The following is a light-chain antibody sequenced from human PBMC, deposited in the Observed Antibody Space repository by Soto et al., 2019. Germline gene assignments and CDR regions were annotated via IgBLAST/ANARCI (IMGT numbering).Light chain of an antibody. CDR2: DAS. Sequence: EIVLTQSPATLSLSPGERATLSCRASQKPGQAARLLFYDASNRATGIPARFSGSGSVTDFTLTISSLEPEDFAVYYCQQRSNWPLFTFGPGTKVDIK. CDR1: Q. J-gene: IGKJ3*01. V-gene: IGKV3-11*01. CDR3: QQRSNWPLFT.